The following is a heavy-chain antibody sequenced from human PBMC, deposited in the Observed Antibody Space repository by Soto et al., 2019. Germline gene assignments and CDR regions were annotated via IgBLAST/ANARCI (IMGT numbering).Heavy chain of an antibody. CDR2: IKQDGSER. Sequence: EVQLVESGGGLVQPGGSLRLSCEASGFSFRSFWMNWVRQTPGKGLEWVANIKQDGSERYYVDSVRGRFTISRDNAQKTVYLQMNSLRDDDAGLYYCARLGGEVGERNGYWGQGTLVTVSS. V-gene: IGHV3-7*01. D-gene: IGHD3-10*01. CDR1: GFSFRSFW. J-gene: IGHJ4*01. CDR3: ARLGGEVGERNGY.